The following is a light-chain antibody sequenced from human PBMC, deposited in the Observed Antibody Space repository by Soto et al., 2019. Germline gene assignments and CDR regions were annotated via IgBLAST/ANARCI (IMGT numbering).Light chain of an antibody. V-gene: IGLV2-14*01. CDR1: SSDVGGYNY. Sequence: QSALTQPASASGSPGQSITISCTGTSSDVGGYNYVSWYQQHPGKAPKLMIYEVSNRPSGVSNRFSGSKSGNTASLTISGLQAEDEADYYCSSYTSSITYVLGTGTKVTVL. CDR3: SSYTSSITYV. CDR2: EVS. J-gene: IGLJ1*01.